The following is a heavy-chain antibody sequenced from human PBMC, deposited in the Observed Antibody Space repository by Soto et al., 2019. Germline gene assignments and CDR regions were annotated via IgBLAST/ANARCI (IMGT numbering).Heavy chain of an antibody. D-gene: IGHD2-15*01. J-gene: IGHJ3*02. V-gene: IGHV3-23*01. CDR2: ISGSDGST. Sequence: GGSLRLSCAASGFTFSSYAMSWVRQAPGKGLEWVSAISGSDGSTYYADSVKGRFTISRDNSKNTLYLQMNSLRAEDTAVYYCANPLVGHDAFDIWGQGTMVTVSS. CDR3: ANPLVGHDAFDI. CDR1: GFTFSSYA.